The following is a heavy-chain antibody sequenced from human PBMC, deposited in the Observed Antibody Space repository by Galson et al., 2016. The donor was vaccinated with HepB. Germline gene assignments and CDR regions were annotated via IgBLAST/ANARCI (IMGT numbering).Heavy chain of an antibody. Sequence: SLRLSCAASGFPFDDYAMHWVRQAPGKGLEWVSRISWNSGSIDYAGSGKGRFTISRDNANNSLYLQMNSLRAEDTALYYWAKSGGMNYYYHMDGWGKGTTVTVSS. CDR1: GFPFDDYA. V-gene: IGHV3-9*01. J-gene: IGHJ6*03. CDR2: ISWNSGSI. D-gene: IGHD1-26*01. CDR3: AKSGGMNYYYHMDG.